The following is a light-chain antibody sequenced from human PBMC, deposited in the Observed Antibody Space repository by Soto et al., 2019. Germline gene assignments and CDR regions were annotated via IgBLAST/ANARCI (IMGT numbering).Light chain of an antibody. J-gene: IGKJ1*01. CDR3: QQYGSSPLT. V-gene: IGKV3-20*01. Sequence: EIVLTQSPGTLSLSPGERATLSCRASQSVSSSSLAWYQQKPGPAPRLLIYGASSRATGIPDRFSGSGSGTDFTLTISRLEPEDFAVYYCQQYGSSPLTFGQGTKVDIK. CDR2: GAS. CDR1: QSVSSSS.